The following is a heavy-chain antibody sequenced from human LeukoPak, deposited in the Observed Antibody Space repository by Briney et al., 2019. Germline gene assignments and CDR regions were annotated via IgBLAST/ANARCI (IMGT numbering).Heavy chain of an antibody. J-gene: IGHJ4*02. Sequence: PSGTLSLTCAVSGGSISGSNWWTWVRQPPGKGLEWIGEIYHSGSTNYNPSLKSRVTISVDKSKNQFSLKLSSVTAADTAVYYCARGVVAAPQTFDYWGQGTLVTVSS. CDR1: GGSISGSNW. D-gene: IGHD2-15*01. CDR3: ARGVVAAPQTFDY. CDR2: IYHSGST. V-gene: IGHV4-4*02.